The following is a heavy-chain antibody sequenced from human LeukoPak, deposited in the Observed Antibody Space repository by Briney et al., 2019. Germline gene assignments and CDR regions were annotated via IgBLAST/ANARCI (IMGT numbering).Heavy chain of an antibody. CDR3: AKDRWAYGSGTSTLDY. V-gene: IGHV3-9*01. Sequence: GGSLRLSRAASGFTFDNYAMHWVRHAPGKCLEWVSSVSWNSGYIVYADSVKGRFTISRDNAKNSLYLQMNSLRPEDTALYYCAKDRWAYGSGTSTLDYWGQGTLVTVSS. J-gene: IGHJ4*02. CDR1: GFTFDNYA. CDR2: VSWNSGYI. D-gene: IGHD3-10*01.